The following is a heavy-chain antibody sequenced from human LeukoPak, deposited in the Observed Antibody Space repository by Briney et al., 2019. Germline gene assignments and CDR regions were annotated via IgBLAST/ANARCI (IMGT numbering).Heavy chain of an antibody. CDR3: ARADYYFDY. Sequence: GGSLRLSCAASGFTFSSYAMHWVRQAPGKGLEWVAVISYDGSNKYYADSVKGRFTISRDNSKNTLYLQMNSLRAEDTAVYYCARADYYFDYWGQGTLVTVSS. D-gene: IGHD3-3*01. J-gene: IGHJ4*02. CDR1: GFTFSSYA. CDR2: ISYDGSNK. V-gene: IGHV3-30-3*01.